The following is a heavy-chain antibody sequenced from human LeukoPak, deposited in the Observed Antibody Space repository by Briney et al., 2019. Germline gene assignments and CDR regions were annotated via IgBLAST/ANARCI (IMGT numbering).Heavy chain of an antibody. D-gene: IGHD6-19*01. Sequence: SLRLSCAASGFTFNDYGMHWVRQVPGKGLEWVSGISWNSESIGYADSVKGRFTISRDNANNSLYLQMNSLRAEDTAVYYCASSTQWLGNYFDYWGQGTLVTVSS. CDR1: GFTFNDYG. CDR3: ASSTQWLGNYFDY. CDR2: ISWNSESI. V-gene: IGHV3-9*01. J-gene: IGHJ4*02.